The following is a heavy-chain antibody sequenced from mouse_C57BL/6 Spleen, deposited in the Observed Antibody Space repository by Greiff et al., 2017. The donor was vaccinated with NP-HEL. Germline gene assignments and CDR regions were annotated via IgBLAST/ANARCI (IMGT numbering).Heavy chain of an antibody. CDR3: AITGTWGYAMDY. Sequence: QVQLKQSGPGLVAPSQSLYITCTVSGFSLTSYGVHWVRQPPGKGLEWLVVIWSDGSTTYNSALKSRLSISKDNSKSQVFLKMNSLQTDDTAMYYCAITGTWGYAMDYWGQGTSVTVSS. CDR1: GFSLTSYG. J-gene: IGHJ4*01. V-gene: IGHV2-6*03. CDR2: IWSDGST. D-gene: IGHD4-1*01.